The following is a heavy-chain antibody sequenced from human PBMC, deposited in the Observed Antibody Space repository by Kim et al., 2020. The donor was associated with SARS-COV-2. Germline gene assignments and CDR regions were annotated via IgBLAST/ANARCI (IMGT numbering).Heavy chain of an antibody. D-gene: IGHD1-26*01. J-gene: IGHJ4*02. CDR2: ISGSGGST. V-gene: IGHV3-23*01. CDR1: GFTFSSYA. Sequence: GGSLRLSCAASGFTFSSYAMSWVRQAPGKGLEWVSAISGSGGSTYYADSVKGRFTISRDNSKNTLYLQMNSLRAEDTAVYYCAKSVSMPPIVGATPYFDYWGQGTLVTVSS. CDR3: AKSVSMPPIVGATPYFDY.